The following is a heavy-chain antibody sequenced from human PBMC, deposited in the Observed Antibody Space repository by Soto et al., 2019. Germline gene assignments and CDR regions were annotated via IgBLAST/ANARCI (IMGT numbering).Heavy chain of an antibody. J-gene: IGHJ3*02. D-gene: IGHD1-26*01. Sequence: GGSLRLSCAASGFTFSNAWMSWVRQAPGKGLEWVGRIKSKTDGGTKDYAAPVKGRFTIARAESTHTLYLQMNRPKTEDTAVYYCTTYYTPPAFDIWGQGTMVTVSS. CDR3: TTYYTPPAFDI. CDR1: GFTFSNAW. CDR2: IKSKTDGGTK. V-gene: IGHV3-15*01.